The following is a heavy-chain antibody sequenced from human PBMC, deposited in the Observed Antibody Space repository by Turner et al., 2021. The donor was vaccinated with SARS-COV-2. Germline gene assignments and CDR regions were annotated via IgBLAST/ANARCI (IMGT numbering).Heavy chain of an antibody. CDR1: GGTFSSYP. V-gene: IGHV1-69*04. CDR3: ARINSEGLDY. D-gene: IGHD6-13*01. Sequence: VQLVQSGAAVKKPGSSVKVPCKASGGTFSSYPISWVRQAPGQGLEWMGRIIPILGIANSAQKFQGRVTITADKSTSTDYMELSSLRAEATALYYCARINSEGLDYWGQGTLVTVSS. CDR2: IIPILGIA. J-gene: IGHJ4*02.